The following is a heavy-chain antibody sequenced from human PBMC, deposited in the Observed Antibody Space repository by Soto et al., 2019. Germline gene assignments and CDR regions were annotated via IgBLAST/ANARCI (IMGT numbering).Heavy chain of an antibody. V-gene: IGHV3-74*01. CDR3: ARDPHYDFWSGYGGKPRDYYYGMDV. Sequence: GGSLRLSCAASGFTFSSYAMSWVRQAPGKGLVWVSRINSDGSSTSYADSVKGRFTISRDNAKNTMYLQMNSLRAEDTAVYYCARDPHYDFWSGYGGKPRDYYYGMDVWGQGTTVTVSS. J-gene: IGHJ6*02. CDR2: INSDGSST. CDR1: GFTFSSYA. D-gene: IGHD3-3*01.